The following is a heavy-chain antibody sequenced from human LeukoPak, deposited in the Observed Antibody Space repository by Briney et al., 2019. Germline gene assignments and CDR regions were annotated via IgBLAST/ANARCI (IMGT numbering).Heavy chain of an antibody. J-gene: IGHJ4*02. CDR2: INPSSGSA. V-gene: IGHV1-46*01. D-gene: IGHD1-14*01. Sequence: GASVKVSCKASGYTFTRYYMHWVRQAPGQGLEWMGIINPSSGSASYTQKFQGRVTLTRDTSTSTVYMGLSSLRSEDTAVHYCAREGGNNGFDYWGQGTLVTVSS. CDR3: AREGGNNGFDY. CDR1: GYTFTRYY.